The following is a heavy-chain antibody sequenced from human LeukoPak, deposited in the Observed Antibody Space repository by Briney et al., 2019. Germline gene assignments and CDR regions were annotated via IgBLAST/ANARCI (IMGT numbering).Heavy chain of an antibody. CDR3: TRDKSMRGSYYSFPDY. J-gene: IGHJ4*02. Sequence: QPGRSLRLSCAASGFTLSSYSMHWVRQAPGKGLEWVAVISSDGNNKHYADSVKGRFTISRDNSKSTLFLQMNSLRAEDTSIYYCTRDKSMRGSYYSFPDYWGQGALVTVSS. D-gene: IGHD1-26*01. CDR2: ISSDGNNK. V-gene: IGHV3-30-3*01. CDR1: GFTLSSYS.